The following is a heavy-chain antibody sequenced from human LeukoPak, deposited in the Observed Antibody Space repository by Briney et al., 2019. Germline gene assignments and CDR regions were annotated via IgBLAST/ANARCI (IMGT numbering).Heavy chain of an antibody. D-gene: IGHD3-9*01. Sequence: GASVKVSCKASGGTFSSYAISWVRQAPGQGLEWMGGIIPIFGTANYAQKFQGRVTITTGESTSTAYMELSSLRSEDTAVYYCARDPSGYYDILTGPQGSWGQGTLVTVSS. CDR3: ARDPSGYYDILTGPQGS. J-gene: IGHJ4*02. CDR1: GGTFSSYA. CDR2: IIPIFGTA. V-gene: IGHV1-69*05.